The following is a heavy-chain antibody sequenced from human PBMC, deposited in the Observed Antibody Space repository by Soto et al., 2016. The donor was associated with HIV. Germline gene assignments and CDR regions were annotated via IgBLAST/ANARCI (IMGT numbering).Heavy chain of an antibody. CDR1: GFTFSGSG. J-gene: IGHJ4*02. CDR2: IKTKSHNFGT. CDR3: TRAYMWGNKRYFDF. D-gene: IGHD3-16*01. Sequence: EVQLVESGGGLVQPGESLKLSCAASGFTFSGSGIHWVRQASGRGLEWIGHIKTKSHNFGTSHAASVKGRFTISRDDSRNTAYLQMSSLKTEDTAVYYCTRAYMWGNKRYFDFWGQGTRVTVSP. V-gene: IGHV3-73*01.